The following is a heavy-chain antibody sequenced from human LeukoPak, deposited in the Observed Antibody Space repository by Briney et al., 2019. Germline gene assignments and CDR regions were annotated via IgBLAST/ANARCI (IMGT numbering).Heavy chain of an antibody. J-gene: IGHJ4*02. D-gene: IGHD6-13*01. CDR3: ATTVGSIWHILTY. Sequence: GRSLRLSCAASGFTLSNYGMHWVRQAPGKGLEWVAVIWYDGSSKYYADSVKGRFTISRDNSKNTLYLQMNSLRVEDTAAYYCATTVGSIWHILTYWGQGTLVTVSS. CDR1: GFTLSNYG. V-gene: IGHV3-33*01. CDR2: IWYDGSSK.